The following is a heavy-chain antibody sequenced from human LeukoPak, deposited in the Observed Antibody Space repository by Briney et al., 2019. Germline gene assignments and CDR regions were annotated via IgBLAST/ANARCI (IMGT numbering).Heavy chain of an antibody. CDR2: INCNSGDT. CDR3: ARDLDSSGYYFSPDALHV. CDR1: GYTFTGYY. D-gene: IGHD3-22*01. Sequence: ASVKVSCKASGYTFTGYYMHWVRQARGQALEWMGWINCNSGDTKYEQRFQGRVTMTRDTSISTAYMELRRLRPDDTAVFYCARDLDSSGYYFSPDALHVWGQGTLVTVSS. J-gene: IGHJ3*01. V-gene: IGHV1-2*02.